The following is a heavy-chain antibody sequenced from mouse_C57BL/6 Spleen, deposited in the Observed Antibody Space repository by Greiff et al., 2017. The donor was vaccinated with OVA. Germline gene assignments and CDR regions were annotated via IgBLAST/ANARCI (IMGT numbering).Heavy chain of an antibody. CDR2: ISNGGGST. D-gene: IGHD2-4*01. Sequence: EVQRVESGGGLVQPGGSLKLSCAASGFTFSDYYMYWVRQTPEKRLEWVAYISNGGGSTYYPDTVQGRFTISRDNAKNTLYLQKSRLKAENTAMYYCARQETTDYDKDAMDYWGQGTSVTVSS. CDR1: GFTFSDYY. J-gene: IGHJ4*01. CDR3: ARQETTDYDKDAMDY. V-gene: IGHV5-12*01.